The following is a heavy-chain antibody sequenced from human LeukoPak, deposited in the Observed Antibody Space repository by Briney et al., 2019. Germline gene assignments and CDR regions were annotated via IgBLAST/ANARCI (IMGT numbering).Heavy chain of an antibody. CDR3: ARDRVVGGYYSGGSCYSGWFDP. CDR2: INPSGGST. CDR1: GYTFTSYY. D-gene: IGHD2-15*01. Sequence: ASVKVSCKASGYTFTSYYMHWVRQAPGQGLEWMGIINPSGGSTSYAQKFQGRVTMTRDTSTSTVYMELSSLRSEDTAVYYCARDRVVGGYYSGGSCYSGWFDPWGQGTLVTVSS. V-gene: IGHV1-46*01. J-gene: IGHJ5*02.